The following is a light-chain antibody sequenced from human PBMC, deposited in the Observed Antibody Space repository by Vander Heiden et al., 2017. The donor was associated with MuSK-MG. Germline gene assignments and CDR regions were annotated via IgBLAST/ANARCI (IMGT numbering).Light chain of an antibody. CDR2: AAS. CDR1: KGISNY. V-gene: IGKV1-16*02. Sequence: DIQMTQSPSSLSASVGDRVTITCRASKGISNYLAWFQQKPGKATKYLIYAASSLQSGVPSKFSGRGWGTDFTLTISSQQPEYFSTYYCQQKNSYPYTFGQGTNLEIK. CDR3: QQKNSYPYT. J-gene: IGKJ2*01.